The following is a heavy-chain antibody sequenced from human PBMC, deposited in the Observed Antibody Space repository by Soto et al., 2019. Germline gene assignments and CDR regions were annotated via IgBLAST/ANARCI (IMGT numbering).Heavy chain of an antibody. CDR3: ARGYSGYDFIPYFDY. CDR1: GYSFTSYW. Sequence: GESLKISCKGSGYSFTSYWISWVRQMPGKGLEWMGRIDPSDSYTNYSPSFQGHVTISADKSISTAYLQWSSLKASDTAMYYCARGYSGYDFIPYFDYWGQGTLVTVS. J-gene: IGHJ4*02. V-gene: IGHV5-10-1*01. CDR2: IDPSDSYT. D-gene: IGHD5-12*01.